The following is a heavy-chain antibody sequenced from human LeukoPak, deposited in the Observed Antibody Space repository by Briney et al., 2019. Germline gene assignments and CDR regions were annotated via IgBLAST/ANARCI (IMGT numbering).Heavy chain of an antibody. CDR1: GFTLSSHW. J-gene: IGHJ4*02. CDR3: AKGGRVDTALVAYFDY. V-gene: IGHV3-74*01. Sequence: GGSLRLSCVASGFTLSSHWMHWLRLAPGKGLVWVSRISTDGGSTGYADSVKGRFTISRDNSMDTLYLQLNSLRDEDTAVYYCAKGGRVDTALVAYFDYWGQGTLVTVSS. D-gene: IGHD5-18*01. CDR2: ISTDGGST.